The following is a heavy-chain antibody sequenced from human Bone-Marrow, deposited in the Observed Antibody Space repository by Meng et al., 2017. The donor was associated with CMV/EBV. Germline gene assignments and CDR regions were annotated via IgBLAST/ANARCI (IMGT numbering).Heavy chain of an antibody. CDR2: INHSGST. CDR1: GGSFSGYY. J-gene: IGHJ4*02. V-gene: IGHV4-34*01. CDR3: ARSGQIMGELLYLDY. Sequence: SETLSLTCAVYGGSFSGYYWSWIRQPPGKGLEWIGEINHSGSTNYNPSLKSRVTISVDTSKNQFSLKLSSVTAADTAVYYCARSGQIMGELLYLDYWGQGPLVTVYS. D-gene: IGHD1-26*01.